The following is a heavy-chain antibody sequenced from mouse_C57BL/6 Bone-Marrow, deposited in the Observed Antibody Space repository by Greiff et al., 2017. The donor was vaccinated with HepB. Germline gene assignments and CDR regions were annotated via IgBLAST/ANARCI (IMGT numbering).Heavy chain of an antibody. Sequence: EVKLQESGPGLVKPSQSLSLTCSVTGYSITSGYYWNWIRQFPGNKLEWMGYISYDGSNNYNPSLKNRISITRDTSKNQFFLKLNSVTTEDTATYYCARSGGLLRPFDYWGQGTTLTVSS. D-gene: IGHD1-2*01. J-gene: IGHJ2*01. CDR1: GYSITSGYY. CDR2: ISYDGSN. CDR3: ARSGGLLRPFDY. V-gene: IGHV3-6*01.